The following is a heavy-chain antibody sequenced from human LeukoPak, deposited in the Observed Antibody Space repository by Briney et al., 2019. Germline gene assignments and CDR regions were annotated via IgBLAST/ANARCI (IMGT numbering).Heavy chain of an antibody. V-gene: IGHV3-53*05. D-gene: IGHD1-26*01. CDR3: ARRSGSFQFDY. J-gene: IGHJ4*02. CDR1: GFTVSSNY. Sequence: PGGSLRLSCAASGFTVSSNYMSWVRQAPGKGLEWVSVIYSGGSTYYADSVKGRFTISRDNSKNTLYLQMNSLRVEDMALYYCARRSGSFQFDYWGQGTLVTVSS. CDR2: IYSGGST.